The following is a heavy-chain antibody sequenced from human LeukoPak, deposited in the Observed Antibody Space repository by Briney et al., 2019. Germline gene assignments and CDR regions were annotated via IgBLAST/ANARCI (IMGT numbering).Heavy chain of an antibody. Sequence: SETLSLTCTVSGGSISSSTYYWGWIRQPPGKGLEWIVNIYYTGSTYYNPSLKSRVTISVDTSKNQFSLNLSSLTPAYTAVYYCRGFHSSGYLDYWGQGTLVTVSS. CDR1: GGSISSSTYY. CDR3: RGFHSSGYLDY. J-gene: IGHJ4*02. CDR2: IYYTGST. V-gene: IGHV4-39*01. D-gene: IGHD3-22*01.